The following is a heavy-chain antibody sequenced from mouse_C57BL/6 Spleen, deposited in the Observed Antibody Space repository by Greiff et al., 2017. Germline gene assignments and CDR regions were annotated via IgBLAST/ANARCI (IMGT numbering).Heavy chain of an antibody. CDR2: IHPNSGST. V-gene: IGHV1-64*01. J-gene: IGHJ4*01. CDR1: GYTFTSYW. CDR3: ARGYDSSSYDGYAMDY. Sequence: QVHVKQPGAELVKPGASVKLSCKASGYTFTSYWMHWVKQRPGQGLEWIGMIHPNSGSTNYNEKFKSKATLTVDKSSSTAYMQLSSLTSEDSAVYYCARGYDSSSYDGYAMDYWGQGTSVTVSS. D-gene: IGHD1-1*01.